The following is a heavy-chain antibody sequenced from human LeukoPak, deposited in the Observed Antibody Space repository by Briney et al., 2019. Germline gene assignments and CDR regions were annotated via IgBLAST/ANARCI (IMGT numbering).Heavy chain of an antibody. J-gene: IGHJ6*03. V-gene: IGHV4-39*01. CDR1: GGSISSSSYY. CDR2: IYYSGST. CDR3: ARGVDDSATFFYSYYMDV. D-gene: IGHD2/OR15-2a*01. Sequence: PSETLPLTCTVSGGSISSSSYYWGWIRQPPGKGLEWIGSIYYSGSTYYNPSLKSRVTISVDTSKNQFSLRLSSVTAADTAVYYCARGVDDSATFFYSYYMDVWGKGTTVTVSS.